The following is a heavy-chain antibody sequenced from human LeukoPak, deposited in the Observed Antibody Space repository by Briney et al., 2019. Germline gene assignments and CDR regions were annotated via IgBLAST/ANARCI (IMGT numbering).Heavy chain of an antibody. CDR3: AKDLSRAHYYGMDV. CDR1: GFTFSNYG. Sequence: GRSLRLSCAASGFTFSNYGLHWVRQAPGKGLEWVAVISNDGSNRYYTESVKGRFTISRDNSKNTLYLQMSSLRAEDTAVYYCAKDLSRAHYYGMDVWGQGTTVTVSS. CDR2: ISNDGSNR. V-gene: IGHV3-30*18. J-gene: IGHJ6*02.